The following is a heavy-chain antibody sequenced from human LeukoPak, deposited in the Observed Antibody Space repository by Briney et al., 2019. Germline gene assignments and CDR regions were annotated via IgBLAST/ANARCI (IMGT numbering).Heavy chain of an antibody. J-gene: IGHJ4*02. Sequence: SETLSLTCTVYGESFSGYSCTWIRQPPGKGLEWIAEVNHSGSTNYNPSLKSRVAISLDTSKNQFLLKLSSVTAADTAVYYCARGVYYGSGSYNWGQRTLVTVSS. V-gene: IGHV4-34*01. CDR3: ARGVYYGSGSYN. CDR2: VNHSGST. D-gene: IGHD3-10*01. CDR1: GESFSGYS.